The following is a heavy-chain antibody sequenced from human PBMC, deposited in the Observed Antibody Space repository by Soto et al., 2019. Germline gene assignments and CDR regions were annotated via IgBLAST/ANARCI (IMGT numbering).Heavy chain of an antibody. CDR1: GFTFSSYG. Sequence: QVQLVESGGGVVQPGRSLRLSCAASGFTFSSYGMHWVRQAPGKGLEWVAVISYDGSNKYYADSVKGRFTISRDNSKNTLYLQMNSLRAEDTAVYYCAKARYYYDSSGYRDTNWFDPWGQGTLVTVSS. CDR3: AKARYYYDSSGYRDTNWFDP. J-gene: IGHJ5*02. CDR2: ISYDGSNK. D-gene: IGHD3-22*01. V-gene: IGHV3-30*18.